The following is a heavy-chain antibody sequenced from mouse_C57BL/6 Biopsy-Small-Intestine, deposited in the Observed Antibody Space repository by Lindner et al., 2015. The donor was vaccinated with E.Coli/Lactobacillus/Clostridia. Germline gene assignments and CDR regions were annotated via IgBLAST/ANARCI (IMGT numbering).Heavy chain of an antibody. Sequence: VQLQESGPALVKPGASVKLSCKTSGYTFTDYDINWVKQRPGQGPEWIGWIYPRDGTSKDNEKFKGKATLTVDTSSNTAFMELHSLTSEDSAVYFCTREALFARGYFDVWGTGTTVTVSS. CDR2: IYPRDGTS. CDR1: GYTFTDYD. CDR3: TREALFARGYFDV. J-gene: IGHJ1*03. V-gene: IGHV1-85*01. D-gene: IGHD1-1*01.